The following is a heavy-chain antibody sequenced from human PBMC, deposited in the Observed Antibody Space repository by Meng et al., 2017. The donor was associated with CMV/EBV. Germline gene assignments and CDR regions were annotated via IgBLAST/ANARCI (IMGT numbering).Heavy chain of an antibody. CDR3: ARGKHYSGSNLDEAFDI. CDR2: ISSSLNSI. Sequence: GGSLRLSCAASGFTFPLYFMNWARQAPGKGLEWVSSISSSLNSIYYADSVEGRFTIYRDNANNSLHLQMNSLRVEDTAVYYCARGKHYSGSNLDEAFDIWGQGTVVTVSS. J-gene: IGHJ3*02. V-gene: IGHV3-21*06. D-gene: IGHD1-26*01. CDR1: GFTFPLYF.